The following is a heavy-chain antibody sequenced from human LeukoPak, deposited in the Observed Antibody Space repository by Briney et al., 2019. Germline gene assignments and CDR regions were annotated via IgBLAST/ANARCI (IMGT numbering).Heavy chain of an antibody. Sequence: SETLSLTCTVSGGSISSYYWSWIRQPPGKGLEWIGYIYYSGSTNYNPSLKSRVTISVDTSKNQFPLKLSSVTAADTAVYYCARERPIVGATEFDYWGQGTLVTVSS. J-gene: IGHJ4*02. CDR2: IYYSGST. D-gene: IGHD1-26*01. V-gene: IGHV4-59*12. CDR1: GGSISSYY. CDR3: ARERPIVGATEFDY.